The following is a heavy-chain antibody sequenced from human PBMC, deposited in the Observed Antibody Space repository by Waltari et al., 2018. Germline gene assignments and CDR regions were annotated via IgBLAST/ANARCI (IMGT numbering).Heavy chain of an antibody. J-gene: IGHJ6*02. Sequence: QVQLVQSGAEVKKPGASVKVSCKASGYTFTSYDINWVRQATGQGLEWMGWMNPTRGNPGYAQKFQGRVTMTRNTSISTAYMELSSLRSEDTAVYYCARDDCSSTSCYNYYYYYYGMDVWGQGTTVTVSS. D-gene: IGHD2-2*02. CDR2: MNPTRGNP. CDR3: ARDDCSSTSCYNYYYYYYGMDV. V-gene: IGHV1-8*01. CDR1: GYTFTSYD.